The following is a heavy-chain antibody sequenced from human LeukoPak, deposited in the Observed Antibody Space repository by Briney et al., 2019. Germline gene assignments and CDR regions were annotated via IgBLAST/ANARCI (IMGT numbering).Heavy chain of an antibody. Sequence: GSLRLSCAASGFTFRSYEMNWVRQAPGKGLDWVSYISSSGTTVYYADSVWGRFTISRDNAKNSLYLQMDSLRVDDTAVYYCARSTKGDSDHWGQGTLVTVSS. V-gene: IGHV3-48*03. CDR2: ISSSGTTV. CDR1: GFTFRSYE. CDR3: ARSTKGDSDH. D-gene: IGHD3-10*01. J-gene: IGHJ4*02.